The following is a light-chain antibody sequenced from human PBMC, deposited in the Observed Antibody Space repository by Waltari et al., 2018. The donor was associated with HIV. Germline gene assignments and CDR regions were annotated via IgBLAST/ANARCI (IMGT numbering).Light chain of an antibody. J-gene: IGLJ1*01. V-gene: IGLV3-25*03. CDR2: KDT. CDR3: QSADTGGTRV. Sequence: SFELTQPPSVSVSPGQTARITCPGDALAKQYTYWYQQKPGQAPVVVIYKDTERPSGIPERFSGSSSGTTVTLTISGVQSEGEADYYCQSADTGGTRVFGPGTKVTVL. CDR1: ALAKQY.